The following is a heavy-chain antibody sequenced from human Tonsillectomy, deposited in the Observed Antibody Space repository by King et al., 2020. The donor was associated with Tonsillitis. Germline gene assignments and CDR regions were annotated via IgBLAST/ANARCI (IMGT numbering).Heavy chain of an antibody. J-gene: IGHJ6*02. CDR3: AKDVGDDYRYYYGMDV. V-gene: IGHV3-30*18. Sequence: VQLVESGGGVVQPGRSLRLSCAASGFTFSSYGMHWVRQAPGKGLEWVAVISYDGSNKYYADSVKGRFTISRDNSKNTLYLQMNSLRAEDTAVYYCAKDVGDDYRYYYGMDVWGQGTTFTVSS. CDR1: GFTFSSYG. D-gene: IGHD4-11*01. CDR2: ISYDGSNK.